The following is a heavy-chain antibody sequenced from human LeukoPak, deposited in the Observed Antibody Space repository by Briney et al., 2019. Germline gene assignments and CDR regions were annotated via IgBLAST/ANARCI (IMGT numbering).Heavy chain of an antibody. D-gene: IGHD3-10*01. CDR3: ARDSKGSGSYYTGFDP. Sequence: SETLSLTCTVSGGSISSYYWNWIRQPPGKGLEWIGYIDYSGSTNYNPSLKSRVTVSVDTSKNQFSLKLSSVTAADTAVYYCARDSKGSGSYYTGFDPWGQETLVTVSS. CDR1: GGSISSYY. V-gene: IGHV4-59*01. CDR2: IDYSGST. J-gene: IGHJ5*02.